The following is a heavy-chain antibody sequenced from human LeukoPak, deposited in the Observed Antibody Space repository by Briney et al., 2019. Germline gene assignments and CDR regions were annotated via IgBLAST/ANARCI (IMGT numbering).Heavy chain of an antibody. D-gene: IGHD2-2*01. CDR2: INHSGST. Sequence: SETLSLTCAVYGGSFSGYYWSWTRQPPGKGLEWIGEINHSGSTNYNPSLKSRVTISVDTSKNQFSLKLSSVTAADTAVYYCGRESPYCSSTSCYRHYYYYYYMDVWGKGTTVTVSS. CDR3: GRESPYCSSTSCYRHYYYYYYMDV. CDR1: GGSFSGYY. J-gene: IGHJ6*03. V-gene: IGHV4-34*01.